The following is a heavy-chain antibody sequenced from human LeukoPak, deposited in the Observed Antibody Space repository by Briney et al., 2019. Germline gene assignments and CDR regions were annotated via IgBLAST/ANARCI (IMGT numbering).Heavy chain of an antibody. CDR3: AKDRNFEGGTTAGYFHL. D-gene: IGHD1-7*01. CDR1: GFIFSSYG. CDR2: ISYDGTDK. V-gene: IGHV3-30*18. J-gene: IGHJ1*01. Sequence: GGSLRLSCAASGFIFSSYGMHWVRQAPGKGLEWAAVISYDGTDKDYADSVKGRFTISRDNSNDTLYLQMNSLRAEDTAVYYCAKDRNFEGGTTAGYFHLWGQGTLVTVSS.